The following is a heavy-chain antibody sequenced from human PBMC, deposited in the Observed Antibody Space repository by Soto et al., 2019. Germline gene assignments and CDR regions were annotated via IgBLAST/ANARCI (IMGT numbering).Heavy chain of an antibody. CDR2: IYWNDDK. J-gene: IGHJ3*02. Sequence: GSGPTLVNPTQTLTLTCTFSGFSLSTSGVGVGWIRQPPGKALEWLALIYWNDDKRHSPSLRSRLTITKDTSKNQVVLTMTNMDPVDTATYYCAHSGRSLYSRLESAFDIWGQGTMVTVSS. CDR1: GFSLSTSGVG. D-gene: IGHD6-13*01. V-gene: IGHV2-5*01. CDR3: AHSGRSLYSRLESAFDI.